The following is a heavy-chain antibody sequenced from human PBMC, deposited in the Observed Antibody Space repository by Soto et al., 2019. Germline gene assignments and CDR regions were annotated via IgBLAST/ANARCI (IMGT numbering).Heavy chain of an antibody. CDR3: ARDPDYGDSGGMDV. CDR1: GYTFTSYG. Sequence: ASVKVSCKGSGYTFTSYGISWVRQAPGQGLEWMGWISAYNGNTNYAQKLQGRVTMTTDTSTSTAYMELRSLRSDDTAVYYCARDPDYGDSGGMDVWGQGTTVTVSS. V-gene: IGHV1-18*04. CDR2: ISAYNGNT. D-gene: IGHD4-17*01. J-gene: IGHJ6*02.